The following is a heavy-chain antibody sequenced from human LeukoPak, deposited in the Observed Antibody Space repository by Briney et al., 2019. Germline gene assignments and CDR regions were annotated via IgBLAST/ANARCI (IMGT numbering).Heavy chain of an antibody. CDR3: AKNSGGEITRADAFDI. CDR1: GFTFSENN. V-gene: IGHV3-30*18. D-gene: IGHD3-16*01. J-gene: IGHJ3*02. Sequence: PGMSLRLSCAASGFTFSENNVHWVRQAPGKGLEWVALISNDGNSKDYADSVKGRFTLSGDTSKTTLYLQMNSLRAEDTAVYYRAKNSGGEITRADAFDIWGQGKMGTVSS. CDR2: ISNDGNSK.